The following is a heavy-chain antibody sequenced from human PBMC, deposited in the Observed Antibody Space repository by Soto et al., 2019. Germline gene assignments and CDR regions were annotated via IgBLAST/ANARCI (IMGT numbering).Heavy chain of an antibody. J-gene: IGHJ4*02. CDR1: GGSFSGYY. V-gene: IGHV4-34*01. CDR3: ASGDHCSGGNCAHFDY. Sequence: SETLSLTCAVYGGSFSGYYWSWIRQPPGKGLEWIGEINHSGSTNYNPSLKSRVTISVDTSKNQFSLKLSSVTAADTAVYYCASGDHCSGGNCAHFDYWGQGNLVTVS. D-gene: IGHD2-15*01. CDR2: INHSGST.